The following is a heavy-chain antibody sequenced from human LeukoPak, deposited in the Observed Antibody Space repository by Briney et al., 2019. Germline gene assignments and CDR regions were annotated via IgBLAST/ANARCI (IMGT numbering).Heavy chain of an antibody. CDR3: ARDLVLDIAAAGSYYYYYMDV. Sequence: GASVKVSCKASGGTFSSYAISWVRQAPGQGLEWMGGIIPIFGTANYAQKFQGRVTITADESTSTAYMELSSLRSEDTAVYYCARDLVLDIAAAGSYYYYYMDVWGKGTTVTVSS. CDR1: GGTFSSYA. V-gene: IGHV1-69*13. CDR2: IIPIFGTA. J-gene: IGHJ6*03. D-gene: IGHD6-13*01.